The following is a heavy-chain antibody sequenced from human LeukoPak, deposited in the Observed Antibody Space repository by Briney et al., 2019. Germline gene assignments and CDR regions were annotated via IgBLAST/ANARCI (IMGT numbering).Heavy chain of an antibody. D-gene: IGHD6-13*01. CDR3: VSLYSSSWFDAFDI. CDR2: IYYSGST. J-gene: IGHJ3*02. CDR1: GGSISSYY. V-gene: IGHV4-59*01. Sequence: SETLSLTCTVSGGSISSYYWSWIRQPPGKGLEWIGYIYYSGSTNYNPSRKSRVTILVDKSKNQFSLKLSSVTAADTAVYYCVSLYSSSWFDAFDIWGQGTMVTVSS.